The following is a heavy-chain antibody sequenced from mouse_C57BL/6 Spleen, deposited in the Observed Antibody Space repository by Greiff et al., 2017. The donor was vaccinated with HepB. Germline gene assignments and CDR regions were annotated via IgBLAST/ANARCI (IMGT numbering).Heavy chain of an antibody. CDR3: AIYGSSYGY. CDR1: GYTFTSYG. CDR2: IYPRSGNT. V-gene: IGHV1-81*01. Sequence: VQRVESGAELARPGASVKLSCKASGYTFTSYGISWVKQRTGQGLEWIGEIYPRSGNTYYNEKFKGKATLTADKSSSTAYMELRSLTSEDSAVYFCAIYGSSYGYWGQGTTLTVSS. J-gene: IGHJ2*01. D-gene: IGHD1-1*01.